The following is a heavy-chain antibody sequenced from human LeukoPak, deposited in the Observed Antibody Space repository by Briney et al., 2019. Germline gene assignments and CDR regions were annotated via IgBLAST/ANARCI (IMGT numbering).Heavy chain of an antibody. CDR2: IYHSGST. CDR1: GGSISSGGYS. Sequence: SQTLSLTRAVSGGSISSGGYSWSWIRQPPGKGLEWIGYIYHSGSTYYNPSLKSRVTISVDRSKDQFSLKLSSVTAADTAVYYCARSIVGANTLDYWGQGTLVTVSS. CDR3: ARSIVGANTLDY. V-gene: IGHV4-30-2*01. J-gene: IGHJ4*02. D-gene: IGHD1-26*01.